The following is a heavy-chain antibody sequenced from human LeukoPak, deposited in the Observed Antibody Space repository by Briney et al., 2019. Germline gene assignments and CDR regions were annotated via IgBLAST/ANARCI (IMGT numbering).Heavy chain of an antibody. CDR3: ARVGGHSSSWYFDY. CDR2: ISGSGGST. J-gene: IGHJ4*02. D-gene: IGHD6-13*01. V-gene: IGHV3-23*01. CDR1: GFTFSSYA. Sequence: GGSLRLSCAASGFTFSSYAMSWVRQAPGKGLEWVSAISGSGGSTYYADSVKGRFTISRDNAKNSLYLQMNSLRAEDTAVYYCARVGGHSSSWYFDYWGQGTLVTVSS.